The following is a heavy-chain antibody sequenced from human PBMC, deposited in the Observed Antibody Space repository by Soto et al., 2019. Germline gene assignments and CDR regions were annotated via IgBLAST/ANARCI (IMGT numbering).Heavy chain of an antibody. CDR1: GFSISSGGYY. CDR2: IYYSGST. V-gene: IGHV4-31*03. J-gene: IGHJ4*02. D-gene: IGHD3-9*01. Sequence: SETLSLTCTFSGFSISSGGYYWSWIRQHPGKGLEWIGYIYYSGSTYYNPSLKSRVTISVDTSKNQFSLKLSSVTAADTAVYYCARGFESLTFDYWGQGTLVTVSS. CDR3: ARGFESLTFDY.